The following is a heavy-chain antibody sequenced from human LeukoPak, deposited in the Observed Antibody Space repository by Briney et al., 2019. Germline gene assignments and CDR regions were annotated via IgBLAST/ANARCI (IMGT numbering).Heavy chain of an antibody. CDR2: ISSSSSYI. V-gene: IGHV3-11*06. CDR3: ARLYSSSFGRWFDP. D-gene: IGHD6-13*01. CDR1: GFTFSDYY. J-gene: IGHJ5*02. Sequence: GGSLRLSCGASGFTFSDYYMSWIRQAPGKGLEWVSSISSSSSYIYYADSVKGRFTISRDNAKNSLYLQMNSLRAEDTAVYYCARLYSSSFGRWFDPWGQGTLVTVSS.